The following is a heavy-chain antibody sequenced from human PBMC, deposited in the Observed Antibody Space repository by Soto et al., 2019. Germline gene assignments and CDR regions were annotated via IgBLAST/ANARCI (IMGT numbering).Heavy chain of an antibody. J-gene: IGHJ6*02. Sequence: PSETLSLTCTVSGGSITSYYWSWIRQPPGKGLEWIGYISYSWSTHVHPSLKSRVTISVETSKTQFSLKLSSVTAADTAVYYCAREGVSSSWYYYYAMDVWGQGTKVTVS. CDR2: ISYSWST. D-gene: IGHD6-13*01. V-gene: IGHV4-59*01. CDR3: AREGVSSSWYYYYAMDV. CDR1: GGSITSYY.